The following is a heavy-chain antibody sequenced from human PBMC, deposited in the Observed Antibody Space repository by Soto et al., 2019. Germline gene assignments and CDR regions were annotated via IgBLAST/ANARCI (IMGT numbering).Heavy chain of an antibody. D-gene: IGHD2-8*01. Sequence: SETLSLTCTVSGGSISSGGYYWCWIRQHPGKGLEWIGYIYYSGSTYYNPSLKSRVTISVDTSKNQFSLKLSSVTAADTAVYYCAFFICCGDDRDAYDIWGQGTMVIVSS. CDR1: GGSISSGGYY. V-gene: IGHV4-31*03. CDR2: IYYSGST. J-gene: IGHJ3*02. CDR3: AFFICCGDDRDAYDI.